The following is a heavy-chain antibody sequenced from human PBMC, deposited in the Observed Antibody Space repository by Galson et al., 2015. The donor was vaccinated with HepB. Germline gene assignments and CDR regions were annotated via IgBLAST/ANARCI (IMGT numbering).Heavy chain of an antibody. V-gene: IGHV3-23*01. D-gene: IGHD6-19*01. J-gene: IGHJ4*02. CDR3: ARWRAVTGLYYFDY. CDR1: GFTFSSYA. CDR2: ISDSGGST. Sequence: SLRLSCAASGFTFSSYAMSWVRQAPGKGLEWVSAISDSGGSTYYADSVRGRFTISRDNSKNTLYLQMNSLRAEDTAVYFCARWRAVTGLYYFDYWGQGTLSPSPQ.